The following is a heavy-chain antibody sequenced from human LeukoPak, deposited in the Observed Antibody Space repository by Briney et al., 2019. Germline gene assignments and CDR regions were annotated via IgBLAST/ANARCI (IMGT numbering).Heavy chain of an antibody. Sequence: SVKVSCKASGYTFTSHYMHWVRQAPGQGLEWMVIINPSSGSTSYAQKFQGRVTMTRDTSTSTVYMALSSLRSEDTAVYYCARDWFGDYGIGLGYFDYWGQGTLVTVSS. CDR3: ARDWFGDYGIGLGYFDY. V-gene: IGHV1-46*01. D-gene: IGHD4-17*01. J-gene: IGHJ4*02. CDR2: INPSSGST. CDR1: GYTFTSHY.